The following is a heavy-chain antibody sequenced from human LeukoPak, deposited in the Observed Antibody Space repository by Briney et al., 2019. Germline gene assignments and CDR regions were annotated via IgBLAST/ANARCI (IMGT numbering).Heavy chain of an antibody. Sequence: GGSLRLSCAASGFSFSSYGMHWVRQAPGKGLEWVSFISYDGANKYYADSVKGRFTISRDNSKNTLYLQMHSLRAEDTAVYYCARDEVTTPRDWGQGTLVTVSS. CDR2: ISYDGANK. CDR1: GFSFSSYG. J-gene: IGHJ4*02. D-gene: IGHD4-17*01. CDR3: ARDEVTTPRD. V-gene: IGHV3-33*05.